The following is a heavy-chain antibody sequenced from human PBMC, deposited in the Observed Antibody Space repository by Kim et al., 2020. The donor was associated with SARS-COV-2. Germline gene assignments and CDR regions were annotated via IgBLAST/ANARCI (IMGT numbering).Heavy chain of an antibody. CDR2: ISYDGSNK. CDR1: GFTFSSYG. J-gene: IGHJ4*02. Sequence: GGSLRLSCAASGFTFSSYGMHWVRQAPGKGLEWVAVISYDGSNKYYADSVKGRFTISRDNSKNTLYLQMNSLRAEDTAVYYCAKVFTLWFGELFPDDYWGQGTLVTVSS. D-gene: IGHD3-10*01. CDR3: AKVFTLWFGELFPDDY. V-gene: IGHV3-30*18.